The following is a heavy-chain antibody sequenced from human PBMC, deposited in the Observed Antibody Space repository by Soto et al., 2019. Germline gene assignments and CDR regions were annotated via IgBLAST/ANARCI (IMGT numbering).Heavy chain of an antibody. CDR1: GFPFSTYS. V-gene: IGHV3-48*01. J-gene: IGHJ6*02. CDR3: AKGPATVLLPAAMDYYDGMDF. CDR2: ISSSRSTK. Sequence: GGSLRLSCAASGFPFSTYSMNWGRQAPGKGLEWVSFISSSRSTKYYADSVKGRFTISRDNAKNSLYLQMNSLRAEDTAVYYCAKGPATVLLPAAMDYYDGMDFRGQGTTVTVS. D-gene: IGHD2-2*01.